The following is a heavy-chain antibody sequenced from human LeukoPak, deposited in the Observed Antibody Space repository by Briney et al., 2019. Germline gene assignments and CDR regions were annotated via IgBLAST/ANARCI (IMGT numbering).Heavy chain of an antibody. CDR2: IYYSGST. D-gene: IGHD3-9*01. CDR3: ARYYDILTGYFDY. J-gene: IGHJ4*02. V-gene: IGHV4-39*01. CDR1: GGSISSSSHY. Sequence: SETLSLTCTVSGGSISSSSHYCGWIRQPPGKGLEWIGSIYYSGSTYYNPSLRSRVTISVDTSKNQFSLKLSSVTAADTAEYYCARYYDILTGYFDYWGQGTLVTVSS.